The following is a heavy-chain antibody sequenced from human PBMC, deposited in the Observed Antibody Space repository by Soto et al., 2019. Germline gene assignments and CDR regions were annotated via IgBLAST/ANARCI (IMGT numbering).Heavy chain of an antibody. CDR3: ARLLTARFDY. J-gene: IGHJ4*02. CDR2: IYYSGST. CDR1: GGSISSYY. Sequence: SETLSLTCTVSGGSISSYYWSWIRQPPGKGLEWIGYIYYSGSTNYNPSLKSRVTISVDTSKNQFSLKLSSVTAADTDVYYCARLLTARFDYWGQGTLVTVSS. V-gene: IGHV4-59*08.